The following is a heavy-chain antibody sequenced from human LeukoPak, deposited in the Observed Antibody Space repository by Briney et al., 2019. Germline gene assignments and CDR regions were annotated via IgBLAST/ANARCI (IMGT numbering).Heavy chain of an antibody. J-gene: IGHJ4*02. CDR1: GYSISSGYY. CDR2: IYHSGST. Sequence: SETLSLTCAVSGYSISSGYYWGWIRQPPGKGLEWIGSIYHSGSTYYNLSLKSRVTISVDTSKNQFSLKLSSVTAADTAVYYCARSGGLRDYFDYWGQGTLVTVSS. CDR3: ARSGGLRDYFDY. D-gene: IGHD5-12*01. V-gene: IGHV4-38-2*01.